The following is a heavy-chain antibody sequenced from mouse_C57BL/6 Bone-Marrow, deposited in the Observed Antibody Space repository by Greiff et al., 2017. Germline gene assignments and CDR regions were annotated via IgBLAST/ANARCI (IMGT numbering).Heavy chain of an antibody. V-gene: IGHV1-26*01. CDR2: INPKNGGT. J-gene: IGHJ3*01. Sequence: EVQLLQSGPELVKPGASVKISCKASGYTFTDYYMNWVKQSHGKSLEWIGDINPKNGGTSYNQMIKGKATLTVDKSSCTAYMELRSLTSEDSAVYYCARRPRFAYWGQGTLVTVSA. CDR1: GYTFTDYY. CDR3: ARRPRFAY.